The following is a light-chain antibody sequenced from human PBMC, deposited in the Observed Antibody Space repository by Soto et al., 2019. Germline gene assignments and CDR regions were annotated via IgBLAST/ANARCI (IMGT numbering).Light chain of an antibody. CDR3: QTWGTGINWV. V-gene: IGLV4-69*01. J-gene: IGLJ3*02. CDR1: SGHSSYA. CDR2: LNNDGSH. Sequence: QSVLTQSPSASASLGASVKLTCTLSSGHSSYAIAWHQQQPEKGPRYLMKLNNDGSHSKGDGIPDRFSGSSSGAERYLTISGLQSEDEADYYFQTWGTGINWVFGGGTKLTVL.